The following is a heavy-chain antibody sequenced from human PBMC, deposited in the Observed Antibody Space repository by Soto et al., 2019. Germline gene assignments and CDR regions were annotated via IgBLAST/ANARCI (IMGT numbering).Heavy chain of an antibody. J-gene: IGHJ4*02. CDR3: AMLVTDAGFWDYLEY. D-gene: IGHD3-3*01. V-gene: IGHV5-51*01. CDR1: GYDFSTHW. CDR2: IYPSDSDT. Sequence: GESLKISCKASGYDFSTHWIGWVRHIPGKGLQWMAIIYPSDSDTKYSPSFQGHVTISVDKSISTAYLQWSGLQASDSSKYYCAMLVTDAGFWDYLEYWGPGTRVTVSS.